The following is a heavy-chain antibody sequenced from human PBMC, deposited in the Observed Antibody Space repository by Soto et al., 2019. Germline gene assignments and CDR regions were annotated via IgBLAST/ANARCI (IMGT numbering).Heavy chain of an antibody. J-gene: IGHJ4*02. V-gene: IGHV6-1*01. Sequence: SQTLSLTCAISVDSVSSNTAAWNLIRSSPSRGLEWLGRTYYRSNWRHDYAVSVKSRITVNPDTSKNHFSLQLNSVTPDDTAVYYCARGVDGSGLDLWGQGALFTVSS. CDR3: ARGVDGSGLDL. CDR1: VDSVSSNTAA. D-gene: IGHD3-10*01. CDR2: TYYRSNWRH.